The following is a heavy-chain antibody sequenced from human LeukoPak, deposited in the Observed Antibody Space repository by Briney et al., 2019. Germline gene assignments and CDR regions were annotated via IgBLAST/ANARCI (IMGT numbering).Heavy chain of an antibody. CDR1: GGSVSNYY. D-gene: IGHD1-26*01. J-gene: IGHJ3*02. CDR2: IHTSGST. V-gene: IGHV4-4*07. CDR3: ARMVGATRCDI. Sequence: SETLSLTCTVSGGSVSNYYWSWIRQPAGKGLEWIGRIHTSGSTNSDPSLKSRVTMSVDTSKSQFSLKLSSVTAADTAVYYCARMVGATRCDIWGQGTMVTVSS.